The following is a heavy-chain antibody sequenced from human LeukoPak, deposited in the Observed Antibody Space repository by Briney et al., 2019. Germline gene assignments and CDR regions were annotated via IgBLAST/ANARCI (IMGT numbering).Heavy chain of an antibody. CDR3: TPGRTKAYS. D-gene: IGHD3-10*01. V-gene: IGHV3-15*01. CDR1: GFTFSIVC. J-gene: IGHJ5*01. CDR2: IKSKIDGGTT. Sequence: GRSHSLPCAVSGFTFSIVCMSWVRQAPRKGLEWVGRIKSKIDGGTTDYAAPVKGRFTISRDESGSTLSLQMSSRKTEDTAVYYCTPGRTKAYSGGQGTLVTVSS.